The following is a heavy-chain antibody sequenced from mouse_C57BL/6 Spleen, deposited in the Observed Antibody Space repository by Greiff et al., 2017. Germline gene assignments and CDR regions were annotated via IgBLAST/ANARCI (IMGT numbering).Heavy chain of an antibody. D-gene: IGHD1-1*01. J-gene: IGHJ4*01. CDR1: GYTFTSYW. Sequence: QVQLQQPGAELVKPGASVKLSCKASGYTFTSYWMHWVKQRPGQGLEWIGMIHPNSGSTNYNEKFKSKATLTVDKSSSTAYMQLSSLTSEDSAVYYCASPVTVVADYYAMEYWGQGTSDTVSS. CDR3: ASPVTVVADYYAMEY. CDR2: IHPNSGST. V-gene: IGHV1-64*01.